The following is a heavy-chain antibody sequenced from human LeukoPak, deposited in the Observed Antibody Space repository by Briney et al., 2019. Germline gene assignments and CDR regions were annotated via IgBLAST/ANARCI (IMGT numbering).Heavy chain of an antibody. J-gene: IGHJ4*02. V-gene: IGHV1-18*01. CDR3: ARDRLGGDLTGESLY. CDR2: ISAYNGNT. D-gene: IGHD4-17*01. Sequence: GAAVKVSCKVSGYPFDNFGLTWVRQAPGQGLEWMGWISAYNGNTHYAQKFRGRLTMTTDTSTTTAYLELRSLKSDDTAVYYCARDRLGGDLTGESLYWGQGTLVTVSS. CDR1: GYPFDNFG.